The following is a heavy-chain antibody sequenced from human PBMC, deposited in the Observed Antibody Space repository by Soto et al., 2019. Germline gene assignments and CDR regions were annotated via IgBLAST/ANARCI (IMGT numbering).Heavy chain of an antibody. CDR1: GGSISSYY. CDR3: ARLNTAMANDY. D-gene: IGHD5-18*01. J-gene: IGHJ4*02. Sequence: SETLSLTCTVSGGSISSYYWSWIRQPPWKGLEWIGYIYYSGSTNYNPSLKSRVTISVDTSKNQFSLKLSSVTAADTAVYYCARLNTAMANDYWGQGTLVTVSS. V-gene: IGHV4-59*01. CDR2: IYYSGST.